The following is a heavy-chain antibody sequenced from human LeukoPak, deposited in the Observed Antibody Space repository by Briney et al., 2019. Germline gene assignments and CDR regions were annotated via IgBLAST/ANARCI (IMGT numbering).Heavy chain of an antibody. CDR1: GYTFTTYG. J-gene: IGHJ4*02. V-gene: IGHV1-18*01. Sequence: GASVKVSCKASGYTFTTYGISWVRQAPGQGLEWMGWIDAYNGNTKYAQKLQGRVSMTTDTSTSTVYMELRSLRSDDTAVYYCARDYGSGSYRFDYWGQGTLVTVSS. CDR2: IDAYNGNT. D-gene: IGHD3-10*01. CDR3: ARDYGSGSYRFDY.